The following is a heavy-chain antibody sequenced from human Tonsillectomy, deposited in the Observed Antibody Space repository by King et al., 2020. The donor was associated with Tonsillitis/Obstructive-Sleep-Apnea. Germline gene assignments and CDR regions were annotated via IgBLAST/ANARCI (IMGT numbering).Heavy chain of an antibody. D-gene: IGHD4-23*01. CDR3: ARGVDYGGNFIFDY. CDR1: GFTFSSYA. J-gene: IGHJ4*02. V-gene: IGHV3-30*04. Sequence: VQLVESGGGVVQPERSLRLSCAASGFTFSSYAMHWVRQAPGKGLEWVAVISYDGSNKYYTDSVKGRFTISRDNSKNTLYLQINSLRAEDTAVYYCARGVDYGGNFIFDYWGQGTLVTVSS. CDR2: ISYDGSNK.